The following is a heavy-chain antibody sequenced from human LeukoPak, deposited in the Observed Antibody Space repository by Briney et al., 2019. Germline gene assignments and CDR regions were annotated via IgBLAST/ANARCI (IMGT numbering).Heavy chain of an antibody. CDR2: TNSDGSST. CDR3: ARNPLFTILECLPQTSTSMDV. J-gene: IGHJ6*03. CDR1: GFTFSNYW. V-gene: IGHV3-74*01. Sequence: GGSLRLSCAASGFTFSNYWMHWVRQAPGKGLVWVSHTNSDGSSTSYADSVKGRFTISRDNAKNTLYLQMNSLRAEDTAVYYCARNPLFTILECLPQTSTSMDVWGKGTTVTVSS. D-gene: IGHD3-3*01.